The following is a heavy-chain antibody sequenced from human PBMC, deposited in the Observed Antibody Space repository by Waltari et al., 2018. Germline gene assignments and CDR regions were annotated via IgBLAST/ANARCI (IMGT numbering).Heavy chain of an antibody. Sequence: QVQLQESGPGLVKPSQTLSLTCSVSGGSISSGSYYGSWIRQSAGKGLEWIGRMYTSGSANYSPSLKSRVTISVDTSKNQFSLKLSSVTAADTAVYYCAREGIYSSATDARFDPWGQGTLVTVSS. D-gene: IGHD6-25*01. V-gene: IGHV4-61*02. CDR1: GGSISSGSYY. CDR2: MYTSGSA. J-gene: IGHJ5*02. CDR3: AREGIYSSATDARFDP.